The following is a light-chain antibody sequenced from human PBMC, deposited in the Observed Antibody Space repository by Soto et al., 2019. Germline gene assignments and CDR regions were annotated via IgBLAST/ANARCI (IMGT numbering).Light chain of an antibody. J-gene: IGLJ2*01. CDR3: AAWDDRLKGV. V-gene: IGLV1-44*01. CDR1: SSNIGSNA. CDR2: STN. Sequence: QSVLTQPPSASGTPGQRVTISCSGSSSNIGSNAVNWYQQLPGPAPKLLIYSTNQRASGVPDRVSGSKSGTSASLAISGLQSEDEADYYCAAWDDRLKGVFGGGTKLTVL.